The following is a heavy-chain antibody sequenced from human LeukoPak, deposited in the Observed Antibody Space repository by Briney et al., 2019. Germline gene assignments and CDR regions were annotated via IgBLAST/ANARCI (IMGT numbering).Heavy chain of an antibody. CDR1: GGSISTYY. CDR3: ARLRHIEYGTSTQYWYFDL. V-gene: IGHV4-59*08. J-gene: IGHJ2*01. Sequence: PSETLSLTCTVSGGSISTYYWSWVRQSPGKGLEWIGYIYFDGRSKCDPSLKSRLTISVDTSNQFSLKLTPVTAADTAVYYCARLRHIEYGTSTQYWYFDLWAVAPWSLSPQ. D-gene: IGHD2/OR15-2a*01. CDR2: IYFDGRS.